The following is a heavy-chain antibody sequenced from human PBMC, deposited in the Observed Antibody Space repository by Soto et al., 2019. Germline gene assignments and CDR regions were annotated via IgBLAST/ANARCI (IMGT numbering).Heavy chain of an antibody. CDR2: IYWEDDK. Sequence: QITLKESGPTLVKPTQTLTLTCTFSGFSLSTIGVGVGWIRQPPGKALELLALIYWEDDKRYSPSLNSRLTITRDTSRNQVVLTMTTLDPVDTATYFCAHVRRPYYGLLAYWGQGTLVTVSS. D-gene: IGHD3-10*01. CDR3: AHVRRPYYGLLAY. J-gene: IGHJ4*02. V-gene: IGHV2-5*02. CDR1: GFSLSTIGVG.